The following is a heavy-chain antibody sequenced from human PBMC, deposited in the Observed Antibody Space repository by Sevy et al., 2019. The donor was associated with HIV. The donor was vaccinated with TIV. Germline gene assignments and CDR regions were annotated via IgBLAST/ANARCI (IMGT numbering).Heavy chain of an antibody. V-gene: IGHV1-2*02. D-gene: IGHD6-13*01. CDR2: INPNSGGT. CDR1: GYTFTGYY. J-gene: IGHJ4*02. Sequence: ASVKVSCKASGYTFTGYYMHWVRQAPGQGLEWMGWINPNSGGTNYAQKFQGMVTMTRDTSISTAYMELSRLRSDDTAVYYCARAGSIAAAGTMGYWGQGTLVTVSS. CDR3: ARAGSIAAAGTMGY.